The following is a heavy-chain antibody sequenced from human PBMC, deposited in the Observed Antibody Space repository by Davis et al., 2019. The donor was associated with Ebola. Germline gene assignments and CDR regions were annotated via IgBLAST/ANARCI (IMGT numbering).Heavy chain of an antibody. CDR3: LYGSHY. V-gene: IGHV3-74*01. CDR2: INPDGGRT. J-gene: IGHJ4*02. D-gene: IGHD3-10*01. Sequence: HTGGSLRLSCVASGFTFSSYWMHWVRQAPGKGPVWVSRINPDGGRTGYADSVKGRFTISRDNAKNTVYLQMNSLRAEDTAVYYCLYGSHYWGQGTLVTVSS. CDR1: GFTFSSYW.